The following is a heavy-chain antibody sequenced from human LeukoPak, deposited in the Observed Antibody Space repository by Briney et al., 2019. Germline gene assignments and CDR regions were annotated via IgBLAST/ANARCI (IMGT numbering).Heavy chain of an antibody. D-gene: IGHD3-22*01. CDR3: ARERERGGYYYDSSGPTYYFDY. V-gene: IGHV4-30-4*01. CDR2: IYYSGST. J-gene: IGHJ4*02. CDR1: GGSISSGDYY. Sequence: SETLSLTCTVSGGSISSGDYYWSWIRQPPGKGLEWIGYIYYSGSTYYNPSLKSRVTILVGTSKNQFSLKLSSVTAADTAVYYCARERERGGYYYDSSGPTYYFDYWGQGTLVTVSS.